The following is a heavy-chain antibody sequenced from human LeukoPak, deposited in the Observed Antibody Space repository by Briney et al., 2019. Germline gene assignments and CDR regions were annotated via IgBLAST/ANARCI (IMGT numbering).Heavy chain of an antibody. V-gene: IGHV3-23*01. D-gene: IGHD6-13*01. CDR3: AKDVLEEGTTAAAGLDY. CDR2: IGYRGGSI. Sequence: GGSLRLSCAASGFTFSNYAMSWVRQAPGKGPEWVSIIGYRGGSIYYAYSVQGRFTISRDNSKNTLYLQMNSLRAEDTAVYYCAKDVLEEGTTAAAGLDYWGQGTLVTVSS. CDR1: GFTFSNYA. J-gene: IGHJ4*02.